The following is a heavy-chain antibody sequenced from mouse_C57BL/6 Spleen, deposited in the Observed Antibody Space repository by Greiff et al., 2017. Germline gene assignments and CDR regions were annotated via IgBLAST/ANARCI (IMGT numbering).Heavy chain of an antibody. CDR1: GYTFTSYW. Sequence: QVQLQQPGAELVRPGSSVKLSCKASGYTFTSYWMHWVKQRPIQGLEWIGNIDPSDSETHYNQKFKDKATLTVDKSSSTAYMQLSSLTSEDSAVYYCARERDGNYRGYAMDYWGQGTSVTVSS. V-gene: IGHV1-52*01. J-gene: IGHJ4*01. CDR3: ARERDGNYRGYAMDY. D-gene: IGHD2-1*01. CDR2: IDPSDSET.